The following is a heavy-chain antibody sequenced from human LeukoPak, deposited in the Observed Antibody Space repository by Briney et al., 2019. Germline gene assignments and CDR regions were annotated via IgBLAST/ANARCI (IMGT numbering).Heavy chain of an antibody. D-gene: IGHD4-17*01. CDR1: GYTFTSYY. CDR2: INPSGGST. V-gene: IGHV1-46*01. CDR3: ARSDYGDHNDY. J-gene: IGHJ4*02. Sequence: GASVKVSCKASGYTFTSYYMHWVRQAPGQGLEWMGIINPSGGSTSYAQKFQGRVTMTRDTSTSTVYMELRSLRSDDTAVYYCARSDYGDHNDYWGQGTLVTVSS.